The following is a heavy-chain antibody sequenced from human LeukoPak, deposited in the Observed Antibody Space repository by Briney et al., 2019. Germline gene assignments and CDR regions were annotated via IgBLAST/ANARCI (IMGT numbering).Heavy chain of an antibody. CDR2: IYTSGST. D-gene: IGHD3-22*01. J-gene: IGHJ4*02. CDR3: ARLRRDSSGYYLDY. CDR1: GGSISSYY. V-gene: IGHV4-4*09. Sequence: SETLSLTCTVSGGSISSYYWSWIRQPSGKGLEWIGYIYTSGSTNYNPSLKSRVTISVDTSKNQFSLKLSSVTAADTAVYYCARLRRDSSGYYLDYWGQGTLVTVSS.